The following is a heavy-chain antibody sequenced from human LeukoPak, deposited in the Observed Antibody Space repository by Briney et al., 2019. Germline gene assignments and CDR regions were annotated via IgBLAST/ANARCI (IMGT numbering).Heavy chain of an antibody. V-gene: IGHV1-2*02. Sequence: GASVTVSCKASGYTFTSYGISWVRQAPGQGLEWMGWINPNSGGTNYAQKFQGRVTMTRDTSISTAYMDLSRLRSDDTAVYYCARGMGVLVPAAIWFDPWGQGTLVTVSS. CDR1: GYTFTSYG. CDR3: ARGMGVLVPAAIWFDP. J-gene: IGHJ5*02. CDR2: INPNSGGT. D-gene: IGHD2-2*01.